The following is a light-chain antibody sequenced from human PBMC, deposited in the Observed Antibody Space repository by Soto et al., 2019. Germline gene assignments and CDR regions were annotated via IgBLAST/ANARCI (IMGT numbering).Light chain of an antibody. Sequence: DIHLTQSPSSLSASVGDRVTITCRASQAITNNLAWYQQKPGNPPRLLIYEESTLHSGVPSRFSGRKVGTQFILTIDSLQPDDFATYYCQQVKRYPRTFGGWTKVESK. CDR2: EES. J-gene: IGKJ4*01. CDR3: QQVKRYPRT. V-gene: IGKV1-9*01. CDR1: QAITNN.